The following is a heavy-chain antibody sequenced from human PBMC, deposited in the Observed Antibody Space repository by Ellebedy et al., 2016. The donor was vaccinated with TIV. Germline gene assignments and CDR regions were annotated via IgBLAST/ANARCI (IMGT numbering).Heavy chain of an antibody. V-gene: IGHV4-61*08. J-gene: IGHJ6*02. Sequence: MPSETLSLTCTVSGGSISSGGYYWSWIRQHPGKGLEWIGYIYYSGSTNYNPSLKSRVTISVDTSKNQFSLKLSSVTTADTAVYYCARGMGLSSWYTTLYYYYYGMDVWGQGTTVTVSS. CDR1: GGSISSGGYY. D-gene: IGHD6-13*01. CDR2: IYYSGST. CDR3: ARGMGLSSWYTTLYYYYYGMDV.